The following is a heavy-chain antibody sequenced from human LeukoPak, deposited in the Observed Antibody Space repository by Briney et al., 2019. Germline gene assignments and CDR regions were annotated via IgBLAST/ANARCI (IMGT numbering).Heavy chain of an antibody. V-gene: IGHV4-34*01. CDR1: GFTFSSYA. CDR2: INHSGST. Sequence: PGGSLRLSCAASGFTFSSYAMSWVRQPPGKGLEWIGEINHSGSTNYNPSLKSRVTISVDTSKNQFFLKLSSVTAADTAVYYCARGRYLPLYFDYWGQGTLVTVSS. J-gene: IGHJ4*02. D-gene: IGHD3-16*02. CDR3: ARGRYLPLYFDY.